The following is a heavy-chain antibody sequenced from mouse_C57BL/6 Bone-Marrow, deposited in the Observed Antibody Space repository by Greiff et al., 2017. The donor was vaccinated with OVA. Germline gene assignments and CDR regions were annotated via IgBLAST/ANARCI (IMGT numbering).Heavy chain of an antibody. CDR2: IWSGGST. D-gene: IGHD1-1*01. CDR3: AHITTVEAKFAY. CDR1: GFSFTSYG. V-gene: IGHV2-2*01. J-gene: IGHJ3*01. Sequence: QVQLQQSGPGLVQPSQSLSITCTVSGFSFTSYGVHWVRQSPGKGLEWLGVIWSGGSTDYNAAFISRLSISKDNSKSQVCLKMNSLQADDTAIYCCAHITTVEAKFAYWGQGTLVTVSS.